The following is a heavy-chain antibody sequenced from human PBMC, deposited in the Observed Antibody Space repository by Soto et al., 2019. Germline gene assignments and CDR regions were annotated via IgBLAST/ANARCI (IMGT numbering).Heavy chain of an antibody. CDR3: ARDLRGFCSSTSCPPPYYYYYMDV. V-gene: IGHV1-69*08. D-gene: IGHD2-2*03. CDR1: GGTFSNYT. J-gene: IGHJ6*03. CDR2: IIPILGIA. Sequence: QVQLVQSGAEVKKPGSSVKVSCKASGGTFSNYTISWVRQAPGQGLEWMGRIIPILGIANYAQKFQGRVTITADKSTSTAYMELSSLRSEDTAVYYCARDLRGFCSSTSCPPPYYYYYMDVWGKGTTVTVSS.